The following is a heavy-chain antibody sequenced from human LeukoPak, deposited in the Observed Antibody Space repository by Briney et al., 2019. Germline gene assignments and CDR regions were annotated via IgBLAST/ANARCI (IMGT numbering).Heavy chain of an antibody. CDR2: ISANNGNT. V-gene: IGHV1-18*01. J-gene: IGHJ6*04. D-gene: IGHD2-2*01. CDR3: ARHPGGSSASWDV. CDR1: GYTFTSYG. Sequence: ASVKVSCKASGYTFTSYGISWVRQAPGQGLEWMGWISANNGNTNYAQKFRGRVTMTTDTSTTTAYMELRSLNSDDTAVYYCARHPGGSSASWDVWGKGTTVTVSS.